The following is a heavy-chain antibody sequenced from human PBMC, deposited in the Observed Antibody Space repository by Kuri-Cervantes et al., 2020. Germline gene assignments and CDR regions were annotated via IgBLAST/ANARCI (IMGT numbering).Heavy chain of an antibody. CDR2: ISYDGSNK. Sequence: GESLKISCAASGFTFSSYAMHWVRQAPGKGLERVAVISYDGSNKYYADSVKGRFTISRDNSKNTLYLQMNSLRAEDTAVYYCARGLSSSSLDYWGQGTLVTVSS. CDR3: ARGLSSSSLDY. CDR1: GFTFSSYA. D-gene: IGHD6-13*01. J-gene: IGHJ4*02. V-gene: IGHV3-30-3*01.